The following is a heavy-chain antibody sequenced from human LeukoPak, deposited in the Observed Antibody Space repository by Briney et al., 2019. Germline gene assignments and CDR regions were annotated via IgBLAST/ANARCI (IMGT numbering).Heavy chain of an antibody. CDR2: MNPNSGNT. CDR3: ARVMAGKADRVITFGGVNDAFDI. D-gene: IGHD3-16*01. CDR1: GYTFTSYD. Sequence: ASVKVSCKASGYTFTSYDINWVRQATGQGLEWMGWMNPNSGNTGYAQKFQGRVTMTRNTSISTAYMELSSLRSEDTAVYYCARVMAGKADRVITFGGVNDAFDIWGQGTMVTVSS. V-gene: IGHV1-8*01. J-gene: IGHJ3*02.